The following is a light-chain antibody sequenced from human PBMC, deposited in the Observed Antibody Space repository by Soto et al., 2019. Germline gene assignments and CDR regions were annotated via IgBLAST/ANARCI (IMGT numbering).Light chain of an antibody. J-gene: IGKJ1*01. Sequence: DIQMSQSHSILTAAVGDRVNITGRASQSISSWLAWYQQKPGKAPNLLIYKASHLENGVPSRFSGSGSGTEFTLTLTRLQPCDFATYYCQHHTGYSEAFGQGTKVDI. CDR1: QSISSW. V-gene: IGKV1-5*03. CDR2: KAS. CDR3: QHHTGYSEA.